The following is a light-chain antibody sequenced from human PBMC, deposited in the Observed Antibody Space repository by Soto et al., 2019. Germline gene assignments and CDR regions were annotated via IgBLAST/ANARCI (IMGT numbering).Light chain of an antibody. J-gene: IGKJ4*01. CDR3: QQLKRYPLS. V-gene: IGKV1-9*01. CDR1: QGINSY. CDR2: AAY. Sequence: IQLTQSPSSLSASIGDRVTITCRASQGINSYLAWYQQKPGKAPELLIDAAYTLQSGVPSRISGSGFGTVFTLTISSLQPEDFATYYCQQLKRYPLSFGGGTKVDIK.